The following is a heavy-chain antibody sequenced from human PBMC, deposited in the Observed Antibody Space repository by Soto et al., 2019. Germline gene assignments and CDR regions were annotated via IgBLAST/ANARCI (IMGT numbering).Heavy chain of an antibody. CDR3: ARVRGYSSSWYGPDAFDI. Sequence: ASVKVSCKASGYTFTGYYMHWVRQAPGQGLERMGWINPNSGGTNYAQKNQGWVTMTRDTSISTAYMELSRLISDDTAVYYCARVRGYSSSWYGPDAFDIWGQGTMVTVSS. CDR2: INPNSGGT. J-gene: IGHJ3*02. D-gene: IGHD6-13*01. CDR1: GYTFTGYY. V-gene: IGHV1-2*04.